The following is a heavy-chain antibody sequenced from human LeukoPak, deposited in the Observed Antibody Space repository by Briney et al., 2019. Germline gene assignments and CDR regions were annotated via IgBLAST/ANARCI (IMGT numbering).Heavy chain of an antibody. D-gene: IGHD3-16*01. CDR2: IKQNGSEN. J-gene: IGHJ4*02. Sequence: GGSLRLSCAASGFTFSSYWMSWVRQAPGKGLEWVANIKQNGSENYYVDSVKGRFTISRDNAKNSLYLQMNSLRAEDTAVYYCARGGRWGSLDYWGQGTLLTVSS. CDR3: ARGGRWGSLDY. CDR1: GFTFSSYW. V-gene: IGHV3-7*01.